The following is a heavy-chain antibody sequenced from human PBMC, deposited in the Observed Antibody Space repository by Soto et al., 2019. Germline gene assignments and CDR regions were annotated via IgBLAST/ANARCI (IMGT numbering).Heavy chain of an antibody. J-gene: IGHJ6*02. D-gene: IGHD5-12*01. V-gene: IGHV3-48*01. Sequence: GGSLRLSCXASGFTFSSYSMNWVRQAQGKGLEWVSDISSSSSSIYYADSVKGRFTISRANSKNTLYLQMNSLRAEDTAVYYCARGGRIVATQYYGMDVWGQGTTVTVSS. CDR1: GFTFSSYS. CDR3: ARGGRIVATQYYGMDV. CDR2: ISSSSSSI.